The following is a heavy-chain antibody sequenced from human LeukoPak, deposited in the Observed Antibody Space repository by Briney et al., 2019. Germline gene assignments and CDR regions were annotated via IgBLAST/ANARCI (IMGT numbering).Heavy chain of an antibody. CDR1: GFTFGSYG. CDR3: AKVGGSSSWYLKYDN. J-gene: IGHJ4*02. V-gene: IGHV3-30*18. D-gene: IGHD6-13*01. CDR2: ISYDGRSK. Sequence: GSLRLSCAASGFTFGSYGMHWVRQAPGKGLECVAVISYDGRSKYYADSVKGRFTISRDNSKNTLYLQVNNLRAEDTATYYCAKVGGSSSWYLKYDNWGQGTLVTVSS.